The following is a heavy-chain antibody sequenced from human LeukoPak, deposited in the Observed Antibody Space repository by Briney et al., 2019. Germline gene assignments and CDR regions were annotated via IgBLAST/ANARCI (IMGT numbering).Heavy chain of an antibody. CDR3: AKDSQWELTTPFDY. J-gene: IGHJ4*02. CDR2: ISGSGDSS. D-gene: IGHD1-26*01. V-gene: IGHV3-23*01. CDR1: GFTFNSYA. Sequence: GGSLRLSCAVSGFTFNSYAMSWVRQSPGKGLEWVSAISGSGDSSFYADSVKGRFTLSRDNSKNTLNLQMDSLRAEDTAVYYCAKDSQWELTTPFDYWGQGTLVTVSS.